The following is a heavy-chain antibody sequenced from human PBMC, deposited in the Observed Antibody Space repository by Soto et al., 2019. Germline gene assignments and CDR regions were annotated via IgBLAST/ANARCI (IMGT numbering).Heavy chain of an antibody. CDR3: AHIVVAGLGYYFDY. Sequence: QITLKESGPTLVKPTQTLTLTCTFSGVSLSSTRMAVGWIRQPPGKALEWLALIYWDDDKRYSPFLKSRLTLTKDTSKNQVVLTMSNMDPVDTARYYCAHIVVAGLGYYFDYWGQGTLVTVSS. CDR2: IYWDDDK. D-gene: IGHD6-19*01. J-gene: IGHJ4*02. CDR1: GVSLSSTRMA. V-gene: IGHV2-5*02.